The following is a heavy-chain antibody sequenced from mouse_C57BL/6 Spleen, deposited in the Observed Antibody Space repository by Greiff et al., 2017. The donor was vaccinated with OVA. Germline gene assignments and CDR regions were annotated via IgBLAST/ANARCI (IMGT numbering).Heavy chain of an antibody. J-gene: IGHJ2*01. CDR2: ISSGGSYT. D-gene: IGHD1-1*01. V-gene: IGHV5-6*01. Sequence: EVKLVESGGDLVKPGGSLKLSCAASGFTFSSYGMSWVRQTPDKRLEWVATISSGGSYTYYPDSVKGRFTISRDNAKNTLYLQMSSLKSEDTAMYYCARDYYGSIDYWGQGTTLTVSS. CDR1: GFTFSSYG. CDR3: ARDYYGSIDY.